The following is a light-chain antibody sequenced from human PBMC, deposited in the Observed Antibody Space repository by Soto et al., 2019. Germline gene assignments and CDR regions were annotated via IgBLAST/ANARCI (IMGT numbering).Light chain of an antibody. V-gene: IGKV1-39*01. Sequence: IQMTQSPASLSAFVGDRVTITCRASQNINSYLNWYQQKPGKAPNLLIYAASSLQSGVPLRFSGSGSGTDFTFTISSLQPEDSATYYCQQSDSSPHTFGQGTKVDI. CDR1: QNINSY. J-gene: IGKJ1*01. CDR3: QQSDSSPHT. CDR2: AAS.